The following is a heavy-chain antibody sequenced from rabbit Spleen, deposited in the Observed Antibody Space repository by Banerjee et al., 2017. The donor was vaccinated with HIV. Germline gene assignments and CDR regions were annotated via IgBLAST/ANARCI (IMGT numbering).Heavy chain of an antibody. D-gene: IGHD1-1*01. V-gene: IGHV1S45*01. Sequence: QEQLEESAGGLVNPGGSLTLTYTASGFSLSSYSMGWVRQAPGKELEWIACIYAGSSGNTYYASWAKGRFTISKTSSTTVTLQMTSLTAADTATYFCARDLTSVIGWNFNLWGPGTLVTV. CDR3: ARDLTSVIGWNFNL. CDR1: GFSLSSYS. CDR2: IYAGSSGNT. J-gene: IGHJ4*01.